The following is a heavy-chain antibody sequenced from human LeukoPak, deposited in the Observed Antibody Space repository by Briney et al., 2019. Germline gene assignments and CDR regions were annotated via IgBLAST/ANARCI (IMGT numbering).Heavy chain of an antibody. V-gene: IGHV3-7*03. CDR2: IKQDGSEK. J-gene: IGHJ4*02. Sequence: GGSLRLSCAVSTFTVASNYMSWVRQAPGKGLEWVANIKQDGSEKYYVDSVKGRFTISRDNAKNSLYLQMNSLRAEDTAVYYCARAYSSSWSPPGYWGQGTLVTVSS. CDR3: ARAYSSSWSPPGY. CDR1: TFTVASNY. D-gene: IGHD6-13*01.